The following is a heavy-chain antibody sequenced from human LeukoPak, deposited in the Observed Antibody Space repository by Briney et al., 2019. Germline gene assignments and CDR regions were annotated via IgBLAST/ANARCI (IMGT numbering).Heavy chain of an antibody. CDR1: GYSISSGYY. CDR3: ARVPLGGYSYGNGVYFDY. Sequence: SETLSLTCTVSGYSISSGYYWGWIRQPPGKGLEWIGSIYHSGSTYYNPSLKSRVTISVDTSKNQFSLKLSSVTAADTAVYYCARVPLGGYSYGNGVYFDYWGQGTLVTVSS. V-gene: IGHV4-38-2*02. J-gene: IGHJ4*02. CDR2: IYHSGST. D-gene: IGHD5-18*01.